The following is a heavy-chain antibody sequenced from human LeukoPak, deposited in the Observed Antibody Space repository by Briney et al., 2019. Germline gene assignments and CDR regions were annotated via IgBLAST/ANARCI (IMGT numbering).Heavy chain of an antibody. CDR1: GYTFTDFY. V-gene: IGHV1-2*02. CDR2: INPNSGGT. J-gene: IGHJ4*02. Sequence: ASVKVSCKASGYTFTDFYMHWVRQAPGQGLEWMAWINPNSGGTKYAQRFQGRVTVTRDTSISTVYMELSRLRSDDTAVYYCARWGKYYYDSSGYYYWGQGTLVSVSS. CDR3: ARWGKYYYDSSGYYY. D-gene: IGHD3-22*01.